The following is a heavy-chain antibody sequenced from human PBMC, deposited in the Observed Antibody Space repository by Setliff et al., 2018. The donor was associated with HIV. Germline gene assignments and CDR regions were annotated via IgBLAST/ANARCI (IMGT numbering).Heavy chain of an antibody. CDR1: GFAFSDYD. J-gene: IGHJ6*02. Sequence: GGSLRLSCATSGFAFSDYDFHWVRQVTGEGLEWDSAIGTGGDTYYADSVKGRFTISRENAKNSLYLQMNNVRAGDTAVYYCTRELNGHTSSHYYFGLDVWGQGTTVTVSS. CDR3: TRELNGHTSSHYYFGLDV. D-gene: IGHD6-6*01. V-gene: IGHV3-13*01. CDR2: IGTGGDT.